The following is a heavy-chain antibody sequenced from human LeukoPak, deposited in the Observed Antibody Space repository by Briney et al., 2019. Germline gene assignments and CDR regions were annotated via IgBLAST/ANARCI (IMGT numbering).Heavy chain of an antibody. Sequence: KPSETLSLTCTVSGSSISSGYYWGWIRQPPGKGLGWIGSIYHSGSTYYNPSLKSRVTISVDTSKNQFSLKLSSVTAADTAVYYCAREPRVVVITEVNAFDIWGQGTMVTVSS. V-gene: IGHV4-38-2*02. CDR3: AREPRVVVITEVNAFDI. J-gene: IGHJ3*02. CDR1: GSSISSGYY. D-gene: IGHD3-22*01. CDR2: IYHSGST.